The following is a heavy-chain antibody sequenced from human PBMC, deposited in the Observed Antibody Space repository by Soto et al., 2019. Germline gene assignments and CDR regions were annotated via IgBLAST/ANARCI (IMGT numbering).Heavy chain of an antibody. Sequence: QITLKESGPPLVKPTQTLTLTCTFSGFSVTTSGEGVGWIRQPPGKALEWLALIYWDDDKYYSPSLKSRLTISKDTSKNQVLLRMTNLDPVDTATYYCAHLYYYDTSGYYRYFDYWGQGTLVTVSS. V-gene: IGHV2-5*02. J-gene: IGHJ4*02. CDR1: GFSVTTSGEG. CDR2: IYWDDDK. D-gene: IGHD3-22*01. CDR3: AHLYYYDTSGYYRYFDY.